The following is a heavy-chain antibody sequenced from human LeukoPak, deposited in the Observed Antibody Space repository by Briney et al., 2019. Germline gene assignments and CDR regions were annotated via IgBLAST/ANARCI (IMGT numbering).Heavy chain of an antibody. CDR3: GRGDYDMYD. V-gene: IGHV3-66*01. CDR2: INRDGPT. Sequence: GGSLRLSCAASGFTVSTNYMSWVRQAPGKGLEWVSTINRDGPTFHANSVKGRFTISRDNSRNTLYLQMNSLRAEDTAVYYCGRGDYDMYDWGQGTTVSVSS. CDR1: GFTVSTNY. J-gene: IGHJ6*02.